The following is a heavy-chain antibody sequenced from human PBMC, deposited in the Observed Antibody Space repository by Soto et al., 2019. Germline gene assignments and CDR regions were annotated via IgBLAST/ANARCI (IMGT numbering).Heavy chain of an antibody. CDR2: MNPNSGNT. CDR3: ARGHSSSWYVCDY. V-gene: IGHV1-8*01. CDR1: GYTFTSYD. J-gene: IGHJ4*02. D-gene: IGHD6-13*01. Sequence: QVQLVQSGAEVKKPGASVKVSCKASGYTFTSYDINWVRQATGQGLEWMGWMNPNSGNTVYAQKLQGRVSMTRNTSRSTADMELSSLRSEDTAVYYCARGHSSSWYVCDYWGQGTLVTVSS.